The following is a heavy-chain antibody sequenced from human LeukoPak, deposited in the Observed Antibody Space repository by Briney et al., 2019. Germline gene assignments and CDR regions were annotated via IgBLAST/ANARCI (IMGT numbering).Heavy chain of an antibody. D-gene: IGHD3-22*01. CDR2: IYYSGST. J-gene: IGHJ3*02. V-gene: IGHV4-39*01. CDR1: GGSISSSSYY. CDR3: ARQSYSGYYPPTDAFDI. Sequence: PSETLSLTCTVSGGSISSSSYYWGWIRQPPGKGLEWIGSIYYSGSTYYNPSLKSRVTISVDTSKNQFSLKLSSVTAADTAVYYCARQSYSGYYPPTDAFDIWGQGTMVTVSS.